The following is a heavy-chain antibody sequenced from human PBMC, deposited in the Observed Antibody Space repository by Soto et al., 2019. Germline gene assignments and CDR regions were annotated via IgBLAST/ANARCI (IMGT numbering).Heavy chain of an antibody. J-gene: IGHJ6*02. Sequence: QVQLVESGGGVVQPGRSLRLSCAASGFTFSSYGMHWVRQAPGKGLEWVAVIWYDGSNKYYADSVKGRFTISRDNSQNTLYLQMNSLRAEDTAVYYCARDLYYYDSSGYYYGDYYYGMDVWGQGTTVTVSS. CDR1: GFTFSSYG. V-gene: IGHV3-33*01. D-gene: IGHD3-22*01. CDR2: IWYDGSNK. CDR3: ARDLYYYDSSGYYYGDYYYGMDV.